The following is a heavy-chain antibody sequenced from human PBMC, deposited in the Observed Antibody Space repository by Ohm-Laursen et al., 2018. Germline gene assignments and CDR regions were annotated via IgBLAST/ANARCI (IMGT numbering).Heavy chain of an antibody. CDR2: IFYSGST. J-gene: IGHJ4*02. CDR3: ARVLTGGYYFDY. V-gene: IGHV4-59*12. D-gene: IGHD1-20*01. CDR1: GGSISSYY. Sequence: GTLSLTCAVSGGSISSYYWSWIRQPPGKGLEWIGYIFYSGSTNYNPSLKSRVTISVDTSKNHFSLKLSSVTAADTAVYYCARVLTGGYYFDYWGQGTLVTVSS.